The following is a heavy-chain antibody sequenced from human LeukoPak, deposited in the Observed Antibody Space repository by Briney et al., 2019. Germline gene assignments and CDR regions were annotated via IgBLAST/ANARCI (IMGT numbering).Heavy chain of an antibody. D-gene: IGHD2-2*01. CDR3: ARQGPGYCSSTSCYGVDY. CDR2: INTNTGNP. Sequence: ASVKVSCKASGYTFTSCAMNWVRQAPGQGLEWMGWINTNTGNPTYAQGFTGRFAFSLDTSVSTAYLQISSLKAEDTAVYCCARQGPGYCSSTSCYGVDYWGQGTLVTVSS. V-gene: IGHV7-4-1*02. J-gene: IGHJ4*02. CDR1: GYTFTSCA.